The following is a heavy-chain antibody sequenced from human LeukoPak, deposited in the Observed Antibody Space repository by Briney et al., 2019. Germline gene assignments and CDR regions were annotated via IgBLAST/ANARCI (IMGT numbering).Heavy chain of an antibody. CDR1: GFTFSSYW. J-gene: IGHJ4*02. Sequence: SGGSLRLSCAASGFTFSSYWMHWVRQAPGKGLVWVSRINTDGSSTSYADSVKGRFTISRDNAKNMLYLQMNSLRAEDTAVYYCARAAIVGATSYWGQGTLVTVSS. CDR2: INTDGSST. CDR3: ARAAIVGATSY. D-gene: IGHD1-26*01. V-gene: IGHV3-74*01.